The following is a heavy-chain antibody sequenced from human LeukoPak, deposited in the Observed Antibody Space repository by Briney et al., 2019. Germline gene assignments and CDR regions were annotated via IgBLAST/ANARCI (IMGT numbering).Heavy chain of an antibody. CDR3: ARVDGYNSRWYFDL. D-gene: IGHD5-24*01. CDR2: IYYSGST. Sequence: PSETLSLTCTVSGGSISSYYWSWIRQPPGKGLEWIGYIYYSGSTNYNPSLKSRVTISVDTSKNQFSLKLSSVTAADTAVYNCARVDGYNSRWYFDLWGRGTLVTVSS. V-gene: IGHV4-59*01. CDR1: GGSISSYY. J-gene: IGHJ2*01.